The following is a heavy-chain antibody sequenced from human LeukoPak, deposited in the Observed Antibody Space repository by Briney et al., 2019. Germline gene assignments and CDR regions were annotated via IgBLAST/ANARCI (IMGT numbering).Heavy chain of an antibody. CDR2: IWYDGSKK. V-gene: IGHV3-33*01. Sequence: GGSLRLSCAASGFIFSSYGFHWVRQAPGKGLEWVALIWYDGSKKYYADSVQGRFTISRDNSKSTLYLQMNSLTGGDTAVYYCARDFGTVRYNFDDWGQGTLVTVSS. D-gene: IGHD1-1*01. CDR3: ARDFGTVRYNFDD. J-gene: IGHJ4*02. CDR1: GFIFSSYG.